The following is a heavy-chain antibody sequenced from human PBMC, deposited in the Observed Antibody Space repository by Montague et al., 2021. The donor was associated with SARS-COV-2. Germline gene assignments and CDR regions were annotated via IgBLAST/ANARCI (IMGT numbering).Heavy chain of an antibody. CDR3: ARGRMVRGVILLHSYGMDV. J-gene: IGHJ6*02. D-gene: IGHD3-10*01. V-gene: IGHV1-8*01. Sequence: SVKVSCKASGYTFTSYDINWVRQATGQGLEWMGWMNPNSGNTGYAQKFQGRVTMTRNTSISTAYMELSSLRSKDTAVYYYARGRMVRGVILLHSYGMDVWGQGTTVTVSS. CDR1: GYTFTSYD. CDR2: MNPNSGNT.